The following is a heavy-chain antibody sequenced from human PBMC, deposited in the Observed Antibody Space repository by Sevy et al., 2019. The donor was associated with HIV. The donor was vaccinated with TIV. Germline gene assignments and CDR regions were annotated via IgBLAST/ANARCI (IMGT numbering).Heavy chain of an antibody. V-gene: IGHV4-30-4*01. CDR2: ISYTGNT. CDR1: GGSISSGNYY. D-gene: IGHD6-6*01. J-gene: IGHJ5*02. Sequence: SETLSLTCTVSGGSISSGNYYWHWIRQPPGKGLEWIGYISYTGNTYYNPSLKSPVTISVDTSNNQYSLMLTSVTAADAAVYYGACDATEYTSSSVWFDPWGQGTLVTVSS. CDR3: ACDATEYTSSSVWFDP.